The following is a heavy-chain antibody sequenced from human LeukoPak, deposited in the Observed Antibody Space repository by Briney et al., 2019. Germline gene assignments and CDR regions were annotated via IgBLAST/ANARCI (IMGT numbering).Heavy chain of an antibody. J-gene: IGHJ1*01. D-gene: IGHD2-15*01. CDR3: AKGPPPSVHCSGGSCLYFQH. CDR2: INPSGGST. Sequence: ASVKVSCKASGYTFTSYYMHWVRQAPGQGLEWMGIINPSGGSTSYAQKFQGRVTMTRDTSTSTVYMELSSLRSEDTAVYYCAKGPPPSVHCSGGSCLYFQHWGQGTLVTVSS. V-gene: IGHV1-46*01. CDR1: GYTFTSYY.